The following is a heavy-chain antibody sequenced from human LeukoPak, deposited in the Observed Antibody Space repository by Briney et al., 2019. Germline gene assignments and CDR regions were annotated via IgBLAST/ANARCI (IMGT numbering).Heavy chain of an antibody. V-gene: IGHV3-74*01. Sequence: GGSLRLSCAASGFTFSSHWVHWVRQAPGKGLVWVSRINSDGSITSYADSVKGRFTISRDNAKDTLYLQMNSLRAEDAAVYYCASPMWDTAIHDYWGQGTLVTVSS. CDR3: ASPMWDTAIHDY. J-gene: IGHJ4*02. CDR2: INSDGSIT. CDR1: GFTFSSHW. D-gene: IGHD5-18*01.